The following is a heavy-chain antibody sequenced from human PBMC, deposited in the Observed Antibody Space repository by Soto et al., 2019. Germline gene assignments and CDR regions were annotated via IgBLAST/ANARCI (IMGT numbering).Heavy chain of an antibody. D-gene: IGHD3-10*01. CDR2: IVVGSGNT. CDR1: GFTVTSSA. J-gene: IGHJ4*02. CDR3: AAVGWFGELFLFDY. V-gene: IGHV1-58*01. Sequence: ASVKVSCKASGFTVTSSAVQWVRQARGQRLEWIGWIVVGSGNTNYAQKFQERVTITRDMSTSTAYMELSSLRSEDTAVYYCAAVGWFGELFLFDYWGQGTLVTVSS.